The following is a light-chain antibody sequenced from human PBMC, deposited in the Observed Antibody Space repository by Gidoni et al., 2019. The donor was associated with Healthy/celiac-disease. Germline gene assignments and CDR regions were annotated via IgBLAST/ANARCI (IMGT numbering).Light chain of an antibody. Sequence: EIVLTQSPGTLSLSPGERATLSCRASQSVSSSYLAWYPQKPGQAPRLLIYGASSRATGIPDRFSGSGSGTDFTLTISRLEPEDFAVYYCQQYGSSFWTFGQGTKVEIK. J-gene: IGKJ1*01. V-gene: IGKV3-20*01. CDR1: QSVSSSY. CDR2: GAS. CDR3: QQYGSSFWT.